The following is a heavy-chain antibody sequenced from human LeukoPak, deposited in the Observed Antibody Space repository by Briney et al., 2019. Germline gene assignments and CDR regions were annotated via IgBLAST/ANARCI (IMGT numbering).Heavy chain of an antibody. CDR3: ARDEYCSGGSCYCGFDY. CDR1: GGSISSYY. Sequence: SETPSLTCTVSGGSISSYYWSWIRQPAGKGLEWIGRIYTSGSTNYNPSLKSRVTMSVDTSKNQFSLKLSSVTAADTAVYYCARDEYCSGGSCYCGFDYWGQGTLVTVSS. V-gene: IGHV4-4*07. CDR2: IYTSGST. J-gene: IGHJ4*02. D-gene: IGHD2-15*01.